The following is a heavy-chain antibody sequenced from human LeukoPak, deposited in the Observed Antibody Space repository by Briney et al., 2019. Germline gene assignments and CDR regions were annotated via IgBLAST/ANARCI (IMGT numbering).Heavy chain of an antibody. CDR2: IYYSGST. J-gene: IGHJ4*02. V-gene: IGHV4-59*01. D-gene: IGHD6-19*01. Sequence: PSETLSLICTVSGGSISSYYWSWNRQPPGKGLEWIGYIYYSGSTNYNPSLKSRVTISVDTSKNQFSLKLSSVTAADTAVYYCASMDSSGWPFDYWGQGTLVTVSS. CDR3: ASMDSSGWPFDY. CDR1: GGSISSYY.